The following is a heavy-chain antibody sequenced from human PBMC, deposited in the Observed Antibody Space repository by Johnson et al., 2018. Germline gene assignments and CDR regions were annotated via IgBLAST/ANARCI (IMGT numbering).Heavy chain of an antibody. CDR1: GYTFTSYA. J-gene: IGHJ6*04. Sequence: QVQLVESGAEVKKPGASVKVSCTASGYTFTSYAMHWVRQAPGQRLEWMGWISGGNGNTKYSQKFQGRVTITRDTSASTAYMEVSSLRSEDTALDYCARGGAASGFYGMDVWGKGTTVTVSS. CDR3: ARGGAASGFYGMDV. CDR2: ISGGNGNT. V-gene: IGHV1-3*01. D-gene: IGHD6-13*01.